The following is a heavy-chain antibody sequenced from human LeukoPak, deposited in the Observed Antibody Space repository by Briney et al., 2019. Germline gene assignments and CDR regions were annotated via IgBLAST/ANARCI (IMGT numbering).Heavy chain of an antibody. J-gene: IGHJ4*02. V-gene: IGHV4-38-2*02. CDR3: ARDSYYYGSGGIDY. Sequence: SETLSLTCTVSGYSISSGYYWGWIRQPPGKGLEWIGSIYHSGSTYYNPSLKSRVTISVDTSKNQFSLKLSSVTAADTAVYYCARDSYYYGSGGIDYWGQGTLVTVSS. CDR1: GYSISSGYY. CDR2: IYHSGST. D-gene: IGHD3-10*01.